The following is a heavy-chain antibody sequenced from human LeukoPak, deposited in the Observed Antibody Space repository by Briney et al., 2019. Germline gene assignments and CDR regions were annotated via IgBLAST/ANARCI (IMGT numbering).Heavy chain of an antibody. D-gene: IGHD6-13*01. V-gene: IGHV1-18*01. Sequence: GASVKVSCKASGYTFTSYGISWVRQAPGQGLEWMGWISAYNGNTNYAQKLQGRVTMTTDTSTSTAYMELSRLRSDDTAVYYCARDGSSSWSEYFDYWGQGTLVTVSS. J-gene: IGHJ4*02. CDR1: GYTFTSYG. CDR2: ISAYNGNT. CDR3: ARDGSSSWSEYFDY.